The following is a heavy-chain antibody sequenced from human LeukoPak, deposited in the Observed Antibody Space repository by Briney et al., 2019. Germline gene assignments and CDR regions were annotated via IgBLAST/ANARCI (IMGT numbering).Heavy chain of an antibody. V-gene: IGHV4-59*01. CDR3: ARAAVYSSGWYFDY. J-gene: IGHJ4*02. D-gene: IGHD6-19*01. Sequence: SETLSLTCTVSDGSISSYYWSWIRQPPGKGLEWIGYIYYSGSTNYNPSLKSRVTISVDTSKNQFSLKLSSVTAADTAVYYCARAAVYSSGWYFDYWGQGTLVTVSS. CDR2: IYYSGST. CDR1: DGSISSYY.